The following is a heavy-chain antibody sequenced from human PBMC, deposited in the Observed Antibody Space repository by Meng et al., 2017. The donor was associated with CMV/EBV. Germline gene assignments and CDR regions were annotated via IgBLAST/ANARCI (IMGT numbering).Heavy chain of an antibody. CDR3: ARDRVYSSTWLWSPETDDFHNGLDV. V-gene: IGHV1-18*01. CDR2: ISAYNGNT. J-gene: IGHJ6*02. CDR1: GYTFTSYG. D-gene: IGHD6-13*01. Sequence: ASVKVSCKASGYTFTSYGIGWVRQAPGQGLEWMGWISAYNGNTNYTQTLQGRVTMTSDTSTSTAYMELSSLRSDDTAVYYCARDRVYSSTWLWSPETDDFHNGLDVWGQGTAVTVSS.